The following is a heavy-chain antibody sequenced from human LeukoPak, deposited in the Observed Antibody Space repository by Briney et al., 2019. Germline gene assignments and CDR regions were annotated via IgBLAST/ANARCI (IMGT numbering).Heavy chain of an antibody. CDR2: IKSRNRGETV. D-gene: IGHD1-26*01. CDR1: GFTFSDAW. Sequence: GGSLRLSCAASGFTFSDAWMNWVRLALGKGLEWVGRIKSRNRGETVDYAAPVKGRFTISRDDSKTTVYLQMNSLKTEDTAIYYYTTDGSTTLSNTFDYWGQGTLVTVSS. CDR3: TTDGSTTLSNTFDY. J-gene: IGHJ4*02. V-gene: IGHV3-15*01.